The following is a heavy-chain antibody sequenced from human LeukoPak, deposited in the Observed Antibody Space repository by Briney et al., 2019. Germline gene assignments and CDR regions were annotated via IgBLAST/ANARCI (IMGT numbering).Heavy chain of an antibody. CDR3: ARGGNLQWLVRNYYYGMDV. J-gene: IGHJ6*02. V-gene: IGHV1-8*01. CDR2: MNPNSGNT. CDR1: GYTFTSYD. Sequence: ASVKVSCMASGYTFTSYDINWVRQATGQGLEWMGWMNPNSGNTGYAQKFQGGVTMTRNTSISTAYMELSSLRSEDTAVYYCARGGNLQWLVRNYYYGMDVWGQGTTVTVSS. D-gene: IGHD6-19*01.